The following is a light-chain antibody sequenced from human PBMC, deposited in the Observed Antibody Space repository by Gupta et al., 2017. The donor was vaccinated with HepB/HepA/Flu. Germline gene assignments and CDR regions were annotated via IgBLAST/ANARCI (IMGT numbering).Light chain of an antibody. CDR3: QSYDSSLSGYV. CDR2: GNS. V-gene: IGLV1-40*01. Sequence: QSLLTQPPSVPGAPGQRVTIPCPGSSSNIGAGYDVHWYQQLPGTAPKLLIYGNSNRPSGVPDRSSGSKSGTSASLAITGLQAEDEADYYCQSYDSSLSGYVFGTGTKVTVL. CDR1: SSNIGAGYD. J-gene: IGLJ1*01.